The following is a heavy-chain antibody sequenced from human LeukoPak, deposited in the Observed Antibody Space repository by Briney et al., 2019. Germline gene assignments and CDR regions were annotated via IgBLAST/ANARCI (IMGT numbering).Heavy chain of an antibody. V-gene: IGHV4-59*01. CDR3: ARVRGLGLFDY. D-gene: IGHD3-10*01. CDR1: GDSSSRFY. Sequence: SETLSLTCTVSGDSSSRFYWSWIRQPPGNRLEWIGNIYNSGSTNNSPSLQSRVTLSVDTSKNQFSLELRSVTAPDTAVYYCARVRGLGLFDYWGQGILVTVSS. CDR2: IYNSGST. J-gene: IGHJ4*02.